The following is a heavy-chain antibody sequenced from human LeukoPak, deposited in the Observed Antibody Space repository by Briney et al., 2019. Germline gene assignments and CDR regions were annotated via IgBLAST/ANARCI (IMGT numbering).Heavy chain of an antibody. Sequence: PGGSLRLSCAASGFTFSAYSMNWVRQAPGKGLGWVSSISSSSSYIYYADSVKGRFTISRDNAKNSLYLQMNSLRAEDTAVYYCARDRSPIGLQGENNWFDPWGQGTLVTVSS. CDR2: ISSSSSYI. CDR3: ARDRSPIGLQGENNWFDP. D-gene: IGHD5-18*01. J-gene: IGHJ5*02. CDR1: GFTFSAYS. V-gene: IGHV3-21*01.